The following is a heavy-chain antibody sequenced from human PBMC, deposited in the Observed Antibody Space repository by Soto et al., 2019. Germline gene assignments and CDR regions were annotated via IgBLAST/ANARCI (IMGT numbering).Heavy chain of an antibody. CDR1: GGSISSSSYY. J-gene: IGHJ4*02. D-gene: IGHD3-22*01. Sequence: QMQLQESGPGLVKPSETLSLTCTVSGGSISSSSYYWGWIRQPPGQGLEWLGTIYSLGNTYYNPTLKSRVTICVDKSKSQLFLKLSSVTASDTAVYYCARQIYDSSGYYYAYWGQGTLVTVSS. CDR2: IYSLGNT. CDR3: ARQIYDSSGYYYAY. V-gene: IGHV4-39*01.